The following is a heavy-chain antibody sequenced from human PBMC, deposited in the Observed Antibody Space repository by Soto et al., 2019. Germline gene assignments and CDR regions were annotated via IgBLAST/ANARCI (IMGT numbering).Heavy chain of an antibody. Sequence: SETLSLTCTVSGGSVSSGSYYWSWIRQPAGKGLEWIGYIYYSGSTNYNPSLKSRVTISVDTSKNQFSLKLSSVTAADTAVYYCARGFWSGYYNSYYYYGMDVWGQGTTVTVSS. D-gene: IGHD3-3*01. CDR1: GGSVSSGSYY. CDR3: ARGFWSGYYNSYYYYGMDV. J-gene: IGHJ6*02. V-gene: IGHV4-61*01. CDR2: IYYSGST.